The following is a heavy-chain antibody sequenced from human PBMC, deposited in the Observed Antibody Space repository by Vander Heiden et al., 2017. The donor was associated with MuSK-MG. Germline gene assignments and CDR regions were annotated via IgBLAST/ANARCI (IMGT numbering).Heavy chain of an antibody. V-gene: IGHV4-34*01. CDR2: IHSRGRV. CDR3: ARGPQWMIYEYGRGV. D-gene: IGHD5-12*01. CDR1: AGSASAYH. Sequence: QAQLQQWGAGLLKPAETLSPTCAVSAGSASAYHSSWFRQTPGRGRTRSGEIHSRGRVKYNPTVETRVTMSLDTSRSQVSLGVTSVNVADTAVYYCARGPQWMIYEYGRGVWGKGTTATVSP. J-gene: IGHJ6*04.